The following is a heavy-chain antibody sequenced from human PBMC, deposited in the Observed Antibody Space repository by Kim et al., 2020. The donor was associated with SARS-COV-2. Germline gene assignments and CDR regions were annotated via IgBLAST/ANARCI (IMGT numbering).Heavy chain of an antibody. CDR3: ARSPGYYFDY. Sequence: STNTNPALKSRVTISVDTSKTQFSLKLSSVTAADTAVYYCARSPGYYFDYWGQGTLVTVSS. V-gene: IGHV4-59*01. CDR2: ST. D-gene: IGHD3-10*01. J-gene: IGHJ4*02.